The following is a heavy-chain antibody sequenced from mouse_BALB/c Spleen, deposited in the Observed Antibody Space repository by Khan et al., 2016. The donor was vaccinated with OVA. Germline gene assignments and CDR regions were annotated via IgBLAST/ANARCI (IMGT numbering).Heavy chain of an antibody. CDR3: AIIFYGYDWFAY. D-gene: IGHD2-2*01. CDR2: IWTDGNT. CDR1: GSSSTSYG. V-gene: IGHV2-3*01. Sequence: QVQLKESGPGLVAPSQSLSITCTVSGSSSTSYGVSWARQTPGKGLEWLGVIWTDGNTNYHSSLKSRLTITKDNSKSQVLLKLSSLQTYDTATYYCAIIFYGYDWFAYWGQGTLVTVSA. J-gene: IGHJ3*01.